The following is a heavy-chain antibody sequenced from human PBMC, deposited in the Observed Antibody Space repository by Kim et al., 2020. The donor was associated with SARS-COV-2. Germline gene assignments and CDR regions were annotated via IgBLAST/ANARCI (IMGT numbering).Heavy chain of an antibody. CDR3: SASDY. Sequence: SDSGVRTHYAGSVKGRFTISRDNSKNTLYLQLNSLRAEDTAVYYCSASDYWGQGTLVTVSS. J-gene: IGHJ4*02. CDR2: SDSGVRT. V-gene: IGHV3-23*01.